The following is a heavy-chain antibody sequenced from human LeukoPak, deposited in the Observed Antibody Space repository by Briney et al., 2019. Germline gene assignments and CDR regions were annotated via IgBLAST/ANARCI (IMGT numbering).Heavy chain of an antibody. V-gene: IGHV4-59*01. CDR3: ARLITGGWFDP. CDR2: IYYSGGT. Sequence: SETLSLTCTVSGGSIRSYYWSWIRQPPGKGLEWIGYIYYSGGTNYNPSLKSRVTISVDTSKNQFSLKLSSVTAADTAVYYCARLITGGWFDPWGQGTLVTVSS. J-gene: IGHJ5*02. D-gene: IGHD7-27*01. CDR1: GGSIRSYY.